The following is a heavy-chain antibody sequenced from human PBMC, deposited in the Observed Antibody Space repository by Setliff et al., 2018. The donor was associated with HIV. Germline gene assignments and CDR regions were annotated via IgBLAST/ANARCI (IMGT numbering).Heavy chain of an antibody. V-gene: IGHV1-18*01. Sequence: EASVKVSCKASGYTFTSYGISWVRQAPGQGLEWMGWISVYNGNTNHAQKLQGRVTMTRDTSISTAYMELSRLRSDDTAVYYCAREFGAGIRQIVAGEFYYMDVWGKGTTVTVSS. CDR3: AREFGAGIRQIVAGEFYYMDV. CDR2: ISVYNGNT. D-gene: IGHD5-12*01. CDR1: GYTFTSYG. J-gene: IGHJ6*03.